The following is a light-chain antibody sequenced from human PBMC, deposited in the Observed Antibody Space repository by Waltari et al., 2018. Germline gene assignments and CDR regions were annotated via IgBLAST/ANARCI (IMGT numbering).Light chain of an antibody. CDR2: DGS. Sequence: QSALTQPSSASGSPGPSITLSCPGTSSSVGGYNHVSWYNQHPGIAPKLMIYDGSNRPSGVSNRFSGSTSGNTASLTISGLQAEDEADYYCSSYISSSTLELFGGGTSLTVL. CDR3: SSYISSSTLEL. V-gene: IGLV2-14*03. CDR1: SSSVGGYNH. J-gene: IGLJ2*01.